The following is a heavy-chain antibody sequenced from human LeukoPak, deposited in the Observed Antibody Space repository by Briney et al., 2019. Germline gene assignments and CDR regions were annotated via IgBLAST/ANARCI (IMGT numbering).Heavy chain of an antibody. D-gene: IGHD3-22*01. J-gene: IGHJ2*01. CDR1: GGSISSSSYY. CDR2: IYYSGST. Sequence: SETLSLTCTVSGGSISSSSYYWGWIRQPPGNGLEWIGSIYYSGSTYYNPSLKSRVTISVDTSKNQFSLKLSSVTAADTAVYYCARRGFYYDSSGYYHYWYFDLWGRGTLVTVSS. V-gene: IGHV4-39*01. CDR3: ARRGFYYDSSGYYHYWYFDL.